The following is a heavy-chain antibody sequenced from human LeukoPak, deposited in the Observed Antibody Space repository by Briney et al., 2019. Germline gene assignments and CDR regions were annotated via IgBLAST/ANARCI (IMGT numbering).Heavy chain of an antibody. CDR2: INHSGST. D-gene: IGHD3-22*01. CDR3: ARHGRSITMILVVARPLFDY. J-gene: IGHJ4*02. Sequence: SETLSLTCTVSGGSISSYYWSWIRQPPGKGLEWIGEINHSGSTNYNPSLKSRVTISVDTSKNQFSLKLSSVTAADTAVYYCARHGRSITMILVVARPLFDYWGQGTLVTVSS. V-gene: IGHV4-34*01. CDR1: GGSISSYY.